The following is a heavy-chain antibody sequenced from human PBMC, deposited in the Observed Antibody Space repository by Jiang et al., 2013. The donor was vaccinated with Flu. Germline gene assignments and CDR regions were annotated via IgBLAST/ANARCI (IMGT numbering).Heavy chain of an antibody. J-gene: IGHJ5*02. CDR1: GGSFSGYY. CDR2: INHSGST. Sequence: LLKPSETLSLTCAVYGGSFSGYYWSWIRQPPGKGLEWIGEINHSGSTNYNPSLKSRVTISVDTSKNQFSLKLSSVTAADTAVYYCAQDSSSWYGWFDPWGQGTLVTVSS. D-gene: IGHD6-13*01. V-gene: IGHV4-34*01. CDR3: AQDSSSWYGWFDP.